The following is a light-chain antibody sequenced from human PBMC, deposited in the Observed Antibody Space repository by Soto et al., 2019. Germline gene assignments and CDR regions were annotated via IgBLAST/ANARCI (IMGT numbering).Light chain of an antibody. J-gene: IGKJ5*01. CDR1: QGISSA. CDR3: QQFDNVPIT. V-gene: IGKV1D-13*01. Sequence: AIQLTQSPSSLSASVGDRVTITCRASQGISSALAWYQQKPGKAPKLLIYDASSLESGVPSRFSGSGSGTDFTLTISSLQPEDIATYYCQQFDNVPITFGQGTRLEIK. CDR2: DAS.